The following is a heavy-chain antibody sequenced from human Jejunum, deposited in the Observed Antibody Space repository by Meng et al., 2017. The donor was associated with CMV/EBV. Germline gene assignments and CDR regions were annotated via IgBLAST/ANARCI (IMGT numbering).Heavy chain of an antibody. Sequence: VSSDSIQNENYYWAWNRQHTGKTVEWIASIYYSGHTNYDPSLKSRVTISVDTSKNQFSVKLTYVTAADTAVYYCARAYSSSNRVDYWGQGTLVTVSS. CDR2: IYYSGHT. CDR1: SDSIQNENYY. J-gene: IGHJ4*02. CDR3: ARAYSSSNRVDY. D-gene: IGHD6-6*01. V-gene: IGHV4-39*07.